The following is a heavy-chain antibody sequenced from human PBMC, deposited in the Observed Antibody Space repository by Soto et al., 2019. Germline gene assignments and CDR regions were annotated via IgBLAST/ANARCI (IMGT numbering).Heavy chain of an antibody. CDR3: ARDLGSSGWSSSRGMDV. CDR1: GYTFTSYG. J-gene: IGHJ6*02. CDR2: ISAYNGNT. Sequence: QVQLVQSGAEVKKPGASVKVSCKASGYTFTSYGISWVRQAPGQGLEWMGWISAYNGNTNYAQKLQGRVTMTTDTPTSTADRERRSRRSDDTAVYYCARDLGSSGWSSSRGMDVWGQGTTVTVSS. D-gene: IGHD6-19*01. V-gene: IGHV1-18*01.